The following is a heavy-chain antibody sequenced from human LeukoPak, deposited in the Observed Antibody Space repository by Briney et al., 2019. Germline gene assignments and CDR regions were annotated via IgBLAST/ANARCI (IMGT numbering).Heavy chain of an antibody. CDR1: GGSISSYY. CDR3: ARRRGSSSPSLWYYFDY. V-gene: IGHV4-59*01. Sequence: SETLSLTCTVSGGSISSYYWSWIRQPPGKGLEWIGYIYYSGSTNYNPSLKSRVTISVDTSKNQFSLKLSSVTAADTAVYYCARRRGSSSPSLWYYFDYWGQGTLVTVSS. D-gene: IGHD6-13*01. CDR2: IYYSGST. J-gene: IGHJ4*02.